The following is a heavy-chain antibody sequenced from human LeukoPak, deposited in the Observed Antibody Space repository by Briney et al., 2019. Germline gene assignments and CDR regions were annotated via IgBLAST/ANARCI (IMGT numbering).Heavy chain of an antibody. CDR1: GFTFSSYW. CDR3: ASSSSSSLRPFDY. J-gene: IGHJ4*02. Sequence: GGSLRLSCAASGFTFSSYWMSWVRQAPGKGLEWVANIKQDGSAKYYVDSVKGRFTISRDNAKNSLYLQMGSLRAEDTAVYYCASSSSSSLRPFDYWGQGTLVTVSS. CDR2: IKQDGSAK. V-gene: IGHV3-7*01. D-gene: IGHD6-13*01.